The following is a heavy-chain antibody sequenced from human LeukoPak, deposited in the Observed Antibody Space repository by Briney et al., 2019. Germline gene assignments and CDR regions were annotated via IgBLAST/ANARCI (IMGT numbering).Heavy chain of an antibody. CDR1: GGSISSGDYC. V-gene: IGHV4-30-4*08. D-gene: IGHD6-19*01. Sequence: PSETLSLTCTVSGGSISSGDYCWNWLRQPPGTGLEWIGYMSNSGSTYYNPSLKSRVTISVDTSKNQFSLKLNSVTAADTAVYYCARSAHSSGWYDYWGQGTLVTVSS. CDR3: ARSAHSSGWYDY. CDR2: MSNSGST. J-gene: IGHJ4*02.